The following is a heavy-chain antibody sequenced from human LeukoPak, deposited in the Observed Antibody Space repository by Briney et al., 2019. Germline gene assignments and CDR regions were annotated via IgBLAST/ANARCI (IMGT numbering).Heavy chain of an antibody. J-gene: IGHJ4*02. CDR1: GGSISSGSCY. CDR3: ASEYSSSSPFDY. CDR2: IYTSGST. D-gene: IGHD6-13*01. Sequence: SETLSLTCTVYGGSISSGSCYWSWIRQPAGKGLEWIGRIYTSGSTNYNPSLKSRVTISVDTSKNQFSLKLSSVTAADTAVYYCASEYSSSSPFDYWGQGTLVTVSS. V-gene: IGHV4-61*02.